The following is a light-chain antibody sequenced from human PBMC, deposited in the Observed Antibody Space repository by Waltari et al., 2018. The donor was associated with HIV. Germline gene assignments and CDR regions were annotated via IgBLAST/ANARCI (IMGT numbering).Light chain of an antibody. CDR3: CSHAGNFIFA. V-gene: IGLV2-11*01. CDR1: GTSVDTF. J-gene: IGLJ1*01. CDR2: DVN. Sequence: QSALTQPHSVSGSPGQSLTISCTGTGTSVDTFVPWYQQHPGKAPKVIIYDVNKRPSGVPDRFSGSKSGNTAFLTISGLQAEDEAEYHCCSHAGNFIFAFGSGTKVTVL.